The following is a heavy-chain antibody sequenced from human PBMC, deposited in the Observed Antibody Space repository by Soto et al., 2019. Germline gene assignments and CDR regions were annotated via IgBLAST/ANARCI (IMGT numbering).Heavy chain of an antibody. V-gene: IGHV1-69*06. Sequence: GASVKVSCKAPGGTFSSYAISWVRQAPGQGLEWMGGIIPIFGTANYAQKFQGRVTITADKSTSTAYMELSSLRSEDTAVYYCARGTYYYDSSGYQYFDYWGQGTLVTVSS. CDR1: GGTFSSYA. D-gene: IGHD3-22*01. CDR3: ARGTYYYDSSGYQYFDY. J-gene: IGHJ4*02. CDR2: IIPIFGTA.